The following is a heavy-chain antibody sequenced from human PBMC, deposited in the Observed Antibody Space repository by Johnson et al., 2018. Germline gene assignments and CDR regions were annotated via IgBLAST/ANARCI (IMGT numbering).Heavy chain of an antibody. CDR2: ISSTSAYI. Sequence: VQLVQSGGGLVKPGGSLRLSCAASGFTFSRYTLNWVRQAPGKGLEWVSSISSTSAYIYYADSVKGRFTISRDNAQHSLYMQMNSLRGEDTAVYYCARGWEGRATITGYFQQWGQGTLVTVSS. D-gene: IGHD5-24*01. CDR1: GFTFSRYT. CDR3: ARGWEGRATITGYFQQ. V-gene: IGHV3-21*01. J-gene: IGHJ1*01.